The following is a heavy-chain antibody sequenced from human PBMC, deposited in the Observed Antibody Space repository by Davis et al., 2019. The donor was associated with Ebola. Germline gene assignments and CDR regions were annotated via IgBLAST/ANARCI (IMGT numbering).Heavy chain of an antibody. CDR2: ISGSGGST. Sequence: PGGSLRLSCAASGFTFSSYAMSWVRQAPGKGLEWVSAISGSGGSTYYADSVKGRFTISRDNSKNTLYLQMNSLRAEDTAVYYCAKAGTIFGVVTSYYYGMDVWGQGTTVTVSS. D-gene: IGHD3-3*01. V-gene: IGHV3-23*01. CDR3: AKAGTIFGVVTSYYYGMDV. J-gene: IGHJ6*02. CDR1: GFTFSSYA.